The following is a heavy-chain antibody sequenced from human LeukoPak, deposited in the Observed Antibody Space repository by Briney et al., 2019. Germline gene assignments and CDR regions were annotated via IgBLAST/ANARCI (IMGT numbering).Heavy chain of an antibody. CDR3: ARDSLAAAGTWGFDY. V-gene: IGHV1-18*01. J-gene: IGHJ4*02. CDR1: GYTFTSYG. Sequence: ASVKVSCKASGYTFTSYGISWVRQAPGQGLERMGWISAYNGNTNYAQKLQGRVTMTTDTSTSTAYMELRSLRSDDTAVYYCARDSLAAAGTWGFDYWGQGTLVTVSS. D-gene: IGHD6-13*01. CDR2: ISAYNGNT.